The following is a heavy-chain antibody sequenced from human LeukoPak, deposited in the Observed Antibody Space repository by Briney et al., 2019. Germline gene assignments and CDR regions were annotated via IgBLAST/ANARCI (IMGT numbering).Heavy chain of an antibody. J-gene: IGHJ4*02. CDR1: GFTLSGSH. Sequence: GGSLKLSCAASGFTLSGSHMHWVRQAPGKGLEWVGHVRRNYETAYGASVKGRFTISRDDSENTAYLHMNNLKTEDTAIYICARQTNSCHDYWGQGTLVTVSS. V-gene: IGHV3-73*01. CDR3: ARQTNSCHDY. D-gene: IGHD2-2*01. CDR2: VRRNYET.